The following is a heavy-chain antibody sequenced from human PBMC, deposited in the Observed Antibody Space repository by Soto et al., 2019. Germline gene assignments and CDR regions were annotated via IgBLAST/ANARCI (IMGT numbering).Heavy chain of an antibody. CDR1: GFTFSSYG. J-gene: IGHJ3*01. V-gene: IGHV3-30*03. CDR3: TLLTATVTNQDDAFDF. Sequence: QVQLVESGGGVAQPGRSLRLSCAASGFTFSSYGMHWVRQAPGKGLEWVAVISYDGSNKYYADAVKGRFTISRDNCKNTLYLQTNSLRVEDTAVHYCTLLTATVTNQDDAFDFWGQGTMVTVSS. CDR2: ISYDGSNK. D-gene: IGHD4-17*01.